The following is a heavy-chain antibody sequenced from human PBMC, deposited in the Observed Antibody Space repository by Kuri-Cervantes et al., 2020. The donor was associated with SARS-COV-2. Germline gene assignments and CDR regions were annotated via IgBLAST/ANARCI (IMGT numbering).Heavy chain of an antibody. Sequence: GGSLRLSCSASGFTFSSYAMHWVRQAPGKGLEYVSAISSNGGSTYYADSVKGRFTISRDNSKNTLYLQMNSLRAEDTAVYYCAKSSGTAEGGFDPWGQGTLVTVSS. CDR3: AKSSGTAEGGFDP. CDR2: ISSNGGST. J-gene: IGHJ5*02. CDR1: GFTFSSYA. D-gene: IGHD6-19*01. V-gene: IGHV3-64D*06.